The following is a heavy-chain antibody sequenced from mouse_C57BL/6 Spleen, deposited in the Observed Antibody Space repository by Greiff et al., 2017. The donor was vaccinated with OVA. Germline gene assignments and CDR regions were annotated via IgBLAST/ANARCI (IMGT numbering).Heavy chain of an antibody. D-gene: IGHD2-5*01. CDR3: ARCSNGYWYFDV. Sequence: SGYTFTDYYMHWVKQSHGKSLEWIGDINPNNGGTSYNQKFKGKATLTVDKSSSTAYMELRSLTSEDSAVYYCARCSNGYWYFDVWGTGTTVTVSS. J-gene: IGHJ1*03. V-gene: IGHV1-26*01. CDR2: INPNNGGT. CDR1: GYTFTDYY.